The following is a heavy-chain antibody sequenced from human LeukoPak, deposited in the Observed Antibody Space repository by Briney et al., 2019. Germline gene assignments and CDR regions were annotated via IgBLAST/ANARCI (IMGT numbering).Heavy chain of an antibody. CDR2: INPNSGGT. J-gene: IGHJ5*02. CDR1: GYTFTGYY. D-gene: IGHD3-3*01. CDR3: ARDGNYDFWSGYPPPPTWFDP. V-gene: IGHV1-2*02. Sequence: ASVKVSCKASGYTFTGYYMHWVRQAPGQGLEWMGWINPNSGGTNYAQKFQGRVTMTRDTSISTAYMELSRLRSDDTAVYYCARDGNYDFWSGYPPPPTWFDPWGQGALVTVSS.